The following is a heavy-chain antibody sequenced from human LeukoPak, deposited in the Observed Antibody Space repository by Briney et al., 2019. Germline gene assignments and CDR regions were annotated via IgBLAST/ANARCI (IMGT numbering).Heavy chain of an antibody. CDR2: ISGSSSHT. D-gene: IGHD3-3*01. CDR3: TKKYEKTNRAPEWGFDN. J-gene: IGHJ4*02. Sequence: GESLKISCAASGFSFSTYAMSWVRQAPGKGLEWVSGISGSSSHTADADFVKGRFTISRDNSRNTLYLQMNSLRAEDTAVYYCTKKYEKTNRAPEWGFDNWGQGTLVTVSS. CDR1: GFSFSTYA. V-gene: IGHV3-23*01.